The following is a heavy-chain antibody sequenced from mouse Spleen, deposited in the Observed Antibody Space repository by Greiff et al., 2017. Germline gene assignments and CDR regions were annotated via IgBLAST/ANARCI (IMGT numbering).Heavy chain of an antibody. Sequence: DVKLVESGGGLVKPGGSLKLSCAASGFTFRSYAMSWVRQTPEKRLEWVATISSGGSYTYYPDSVKGRFTISRDNAKNTLYLQMSSLRSEDTAMYYCARQGDYGSRGYFDVWGAGTTVTVSS. CDR1: GFTFRSYA. CDR2: ISSGGSYT. J-gene: IGHJ1*01. D-gene: IGHD1-1*01. V-gene: IGHV5-9-3*01. CDR3: ARQGDYGSRGYFDV.